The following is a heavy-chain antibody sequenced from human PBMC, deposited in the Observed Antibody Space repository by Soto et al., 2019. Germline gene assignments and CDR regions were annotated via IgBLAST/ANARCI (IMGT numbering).Heavy chain of an antibody. J-gene: IGHJ4*02. CDR2: IHYIGNT. V-gene: IGHV4-31*03. CDR3: ARGESQQQRDY. D-gene: IGHD6-25*01. Sequence: SETLSLTVTVAGGSIISGGYYWNWIRQHPGKGLEWIGYIHYIGNTYYNPSLKSRVIISVDRSKNQFSLNLTSVTDADTAVYYCARGESQQQRDYWGQGTLVTVS. CDR1: GGSIISGGYY.